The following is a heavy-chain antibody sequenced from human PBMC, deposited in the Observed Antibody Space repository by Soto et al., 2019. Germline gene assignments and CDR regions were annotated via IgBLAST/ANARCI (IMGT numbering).Heavy chain of an antibody. D-gene: IGHD2-2*01. Sequence: GGSLRLSCAASGFTFSSYAMSWVRQAPGKGLEWVSAISGSGGSTYYADSVKGRFTISRDNPKNTLYLQMNSLRAEDTAVYYCARSPEGLVVFYYFDYWGQGTLVTVSS. CDR3: ARSPEGLVVFYYFDY. J-gene: IGHJ4*02. V-gene: IGHV3-23*01. CDR2: ISGSGGST. CDR1: GFTFSSYA.